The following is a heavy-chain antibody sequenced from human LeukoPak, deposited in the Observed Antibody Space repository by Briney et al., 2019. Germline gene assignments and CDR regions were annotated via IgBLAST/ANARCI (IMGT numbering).Heavy chain of an antibody. CDR1: ERSVSSYY. D-gene: IGHD2-15*01. J-gene: IGHJ4*02. Sequence: GASVKVSCKAAERSVSSYYRHWVRQSPGQGLEWMGIINPSGGSTNYAQKFRGRVTMTRDTSTSTVYMELSRLSSEDTAVFFCARAQYCSGAKCYFDYWGQGTLVTVSS. CDR2: INPSGGST. CDR3: ARAQYCSGAKCYFDY. V-gene: IGHV1-46*01.